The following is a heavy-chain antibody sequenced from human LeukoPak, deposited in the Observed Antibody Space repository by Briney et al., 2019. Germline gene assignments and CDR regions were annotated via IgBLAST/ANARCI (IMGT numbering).Heavy chain of an antibody. V-gene: IGHV4-31*03. CDR1: GGSISSGGYY. Sequence: SETLSLTCTVSGGSISSGGYYWSWIRQHPGKGLEWIGYIYYIGSTYYNPSLNSRVTISVDTSKNQFSLKLSAVTAADTAVYYCARGDYYGSGSYSSLNDWGQGTLVTVSS. CDR2: IYYIGST. CDR3: ARGDYYGSGSYSSLND. J-gene: IGHJ4*02. D-gene: IGHD3-10*01.